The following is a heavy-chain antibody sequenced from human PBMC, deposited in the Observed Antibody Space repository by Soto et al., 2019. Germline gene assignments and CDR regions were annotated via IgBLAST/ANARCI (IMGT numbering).Heavy chain of an antibody. CDR2: VNVDDST. Sequence: EVQLLESGGGLAQPGGSLRLSCAASGFTFSSYAMSWVRQAPGKGLEWVSSVNVDDSTYYANSVKGRFTISRDNSKNTVNLQMKGLRAEDTAVYYCAKNYYLDNWAQGTLVTVSS. CDR3: AKNYYLDN. J-gene: IGHJ4*02. V-gene: IGHV3-23*01. CDR1: GFTFSSYA.